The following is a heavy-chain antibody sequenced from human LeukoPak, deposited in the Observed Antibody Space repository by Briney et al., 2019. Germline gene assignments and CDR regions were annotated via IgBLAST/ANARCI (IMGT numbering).Heavy chain of an antibody. Sequence: SETLSLTCTVSGGSISSSTYHWGWIRQPPGKGLEWIGIIYYSGSTYYNPSLKSRLTISVDTSKNQFSLKLNSVTAADTAVYYCARHPGRLFDYWGQGTLVTVSS. CDR1: GGSISSSTYH. J-gene: IGHJ4*02. V-gene: IGHV4-39*01. CDR3: ARHPGRLFDY. CDR2: IYYSGST.